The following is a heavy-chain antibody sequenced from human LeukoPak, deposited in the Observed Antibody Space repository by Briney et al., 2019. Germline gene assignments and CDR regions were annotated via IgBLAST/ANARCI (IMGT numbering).Heavy chain of an antibody. CDR3: ARAPAGTAVDY. J-gene: IGHJ4*02. D-gene: IGHD6-19*01. CDR1: GFTFSSYA. Sequence: GSLRLSCAASGFTFSSYAMHWVRQAPGKGLEWVAVISYDGSNKYYADSVKGRFTISRDNSKNTQYLQMNSLRAEDTAVYYCARAPAGTAVDYWGQGTLVTVSS. CDR2: ISYDGSNK. V-gene: IGHV3-30*04.